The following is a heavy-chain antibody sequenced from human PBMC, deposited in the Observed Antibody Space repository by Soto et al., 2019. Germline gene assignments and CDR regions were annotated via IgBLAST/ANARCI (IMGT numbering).Heavy chain of an antibody. Sequence: PSETLSLTCTVSGGSLISYYWNWIRQPPGKGLEWIGYISYSGKTNYNPSLKSRVTISGDTSKNQFSLKLSSVTAADTAVYYCARTNTFDIWGQGTMVT. CDR2: ISYSGKT. V-gene: IGHV4-59*01. CDR3: ARTNTFDI. CDR1: GGSLISYY. J-gene: IGHJ3*02.